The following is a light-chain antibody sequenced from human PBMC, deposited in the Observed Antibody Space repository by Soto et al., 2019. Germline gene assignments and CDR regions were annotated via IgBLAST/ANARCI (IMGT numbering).Light chain of an antibody. V-gene: IGLV2-8*01. CDR2: EVS. Sequence: QSALTQPTSASGTPGQSVTIPCTGTSSDVGDYNYVSWYQQHPGKAPKLMIYEVSRRPSGVPDRFSGSKSGNTASLTVSGLQAEDEGDYYCSSNAGSNNLVFGGGTKLTVL. CDR1: SSDVGDYNY. CDR3: SSNAGSNNLV. J-gene: IGLJ2*01.